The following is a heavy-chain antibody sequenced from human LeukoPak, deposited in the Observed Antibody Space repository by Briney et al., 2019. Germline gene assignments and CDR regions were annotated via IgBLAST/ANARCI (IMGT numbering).Heavy chain of an antibody. J-gene: IGHJ5*02. Sequence: PSETLSLTCTVSGGSISSSSYYWGWIRQPPGKGLEWIGSIYYSGSTYYNPSLKSRVTISVDTSKNQFSLKLSSVTAADTAVYYCARVLGYCSGGSCNNWFDPWGQGTLVTVSS. CDR3: ARVLGYCSGGSCNNWFDP. V-gene: IGHV4-39*01. CDR1: GGSISSSSYY. CDR2: IYYSGST. D-gene: IGHD2-15*01.